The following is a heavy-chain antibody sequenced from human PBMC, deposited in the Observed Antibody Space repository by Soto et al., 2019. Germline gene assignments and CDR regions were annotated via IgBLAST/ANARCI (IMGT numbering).Heavy chain of an antibody. Sequence: QITLNESGPTQVKPRQTLTLTCTFSGYSLTTSGVGVGWIRQSPGKAPEWLALIYWSDDKRYSPSLKSRLTITKDTSKTQVVLTMAHLDPADTATYYCAHRVLRTVFGLVTTTAIYFDFWGQGTPVAVSS. CDR2: IYWSDDK. CDR3: AHRVLRTVFGLVTTTAIYFDF. D-gene: IGHD3-3*01. V-gene: IGHV2-5*01. J-gene: IGHJ4*02. CDR1: GYSLTTSGVG.